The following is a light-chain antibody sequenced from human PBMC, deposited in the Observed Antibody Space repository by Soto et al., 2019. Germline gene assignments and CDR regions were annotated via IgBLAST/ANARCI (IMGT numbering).Light chain of an antibody. J-gene: IGKJ4*01. V-gene: IGKV1-33*01. CDR2: DAS. CDR1: QDISNS. CDR3: QQYDNLPLT. Sequence: DIQMTQSPSSLSASIGDRVTVTCQASQDISNSLSWYQQKPGKAPKVLIYDASSLETGVPSRFSGSGSGTDFTFTISSLQPEDIATYYCQQYDNLPLTFGGGTKVDNK.